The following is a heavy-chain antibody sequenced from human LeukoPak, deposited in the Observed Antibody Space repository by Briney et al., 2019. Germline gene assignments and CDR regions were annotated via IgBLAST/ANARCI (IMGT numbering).Heavy chain of an antibody. D-gene: IGHD3-10*01. V-gene: IGHV4-30-2*01. CDR3: ARGSRSNYYGSGSYRYYFDY. CDR2: IYHSGST. Sequence: SQTLSLTCAVSGGSISSGGYSWSWIRQPPGKGLEWIGYIYHSGSTYYNPSLKSRVTISVDRSKNQSSLKLSSVTAADTAVYYCARGSRSNYYGSGSYRYYFDYWGQGTLVTVSS. J-gene: IGHJ4*02. CDR1: GGSISSGGYS.